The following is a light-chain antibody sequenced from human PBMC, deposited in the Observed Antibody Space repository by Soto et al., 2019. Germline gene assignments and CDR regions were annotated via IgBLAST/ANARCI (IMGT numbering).Light chain of an antibody. CDR3: SSYTSSSTVV. CDR1: SSDVGGYNY. V-gene: IGLV2-14*01. J-gene: IGLJ2*01. CDR2: EVS. Sequence: QLVLTQPASVSGSPGQSITISCTGTSSDVGGYNYVSWYQQHPGKAPKFMIYEVSNRPSGVSNRFSGSKSGNTASLTISGLQAEDEADYYCSSYTSSSTVVFGGGTKLTVL.